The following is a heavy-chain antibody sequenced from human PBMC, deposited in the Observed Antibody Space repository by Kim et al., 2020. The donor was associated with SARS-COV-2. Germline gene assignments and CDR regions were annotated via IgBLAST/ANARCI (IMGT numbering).Heavy chain of an antibody. Sequence: AQGFTGRFVFSLDTSVSTAYLQISSLKAEDTAVYYCARDPYCSSTSCLDYWGQGTLVTVSS. CDR3: ARDPYCSSTSCLDY. D-gene: IGHD2-2*01. J-gene: IGHJ4*02. V-gene: IGHV7-4-1*02.